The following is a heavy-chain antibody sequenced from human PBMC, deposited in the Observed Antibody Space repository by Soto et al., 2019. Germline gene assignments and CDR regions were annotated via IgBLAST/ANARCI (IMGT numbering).Heavy chain of an antibody. V-gene: IGHV1-18*01. D-gene: IGHD6-13*01. CDR2: ISAYNGNT. CDR1: GYTFTRYG. CDR3: ARDRILLYSSSWYVP. Sequence: GASVKVSCKASGYTFTRYGISWVRHAPGQGLEWMGWISAYNGNTNYAQKLQGRVTMTTDTSTSTAYMELRSLRSDDTAVYYCARDRILLYSSSWYVPWGQGTLVTVSS. J-gene: IGHJ5*02.